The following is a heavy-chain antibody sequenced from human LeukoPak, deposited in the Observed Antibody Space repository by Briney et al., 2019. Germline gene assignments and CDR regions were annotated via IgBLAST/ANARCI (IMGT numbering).Heavy chain of an antibody. CDR2: ISGSGGST. CDR1: GFTFSSYA. Sequence: GGSLRLSCAASGFTFSSYAMSWVRQAPGKGLEWVSAISGSGGSTYYADSVKGRLTISRDNSKNTLYLQMNSLRAEDTAVYYCAKMGYCSSTSCPPIDYWGQGTLVTVSS. D-gene: IGHD2-2*01. J-gene: IGHJ4*02. CDR3: AKMGYCSSTSCPPIDY. V-gene: IGHV3-23*01.